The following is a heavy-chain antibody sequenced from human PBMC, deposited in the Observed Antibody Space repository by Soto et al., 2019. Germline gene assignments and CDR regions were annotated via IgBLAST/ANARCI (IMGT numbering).Heavy chain of an antibody. Sequence: EVQLVESGGGLVQPGGSLRLSCAASGFTFSSYWMTWVRQAPGKGLEWVANIKEDGSEKYYVDSVKGRFTISRDNAKNLVYLQMNSLRAEDTAVYYCADSGSYTDVWGKGTTVTVSS. V-gene: IGHV3-7*01. CDR3: ADSGSYTDV. J-gene: IGHJ6*03. D-gene: IGHD5-12*01. CDR2: IKEDGSEK. CDR1: GFTFSSYW.